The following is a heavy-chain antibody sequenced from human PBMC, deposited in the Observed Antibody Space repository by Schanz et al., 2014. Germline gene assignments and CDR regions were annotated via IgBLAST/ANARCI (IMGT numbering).Heavy chain of an antibody. Sequence: EVQLVESGGGLVQRGGSLRLSCAASGFSFGSYAMSWVRQAPGRGLEWVSALSARGHRTQYADSVMGRFTISSDISKNMLYLQMNSLRAEDTALYYYTKGMDSYVSGSDHWGQGTLVTVSS. CDR1: GFSFGSYA. CDR2: LSARGHRT. V-gene: IGHV3-23*04. D-gene: IGHD3-10*01. CDR3: TKGMDSYVSGSDH. J-gene: IGHJ4*02.